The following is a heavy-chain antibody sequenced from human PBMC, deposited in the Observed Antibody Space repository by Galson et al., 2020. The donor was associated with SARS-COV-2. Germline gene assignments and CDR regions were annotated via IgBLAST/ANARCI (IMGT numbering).Heavy chain of an antibody. J-gene: IGHJ4*02. D-gene: IGHD3-22*01. Sequence: GESLKISCAASGFTFSSYSMNWVRQAPGKGLEWVSSISSSSSYIYYADSVKGRFTISRDNAKNSLYLQMNSLRAEDTAVYYCARVRLPLNYYDSSGYFDYWGQGTLVTVSS. V-gene: IGHV3-21*01. CDR1: GFTFSSYS. CDR3: ARVRLPLNYYDSSGYFDY. CDR2: ISSSSSYI.